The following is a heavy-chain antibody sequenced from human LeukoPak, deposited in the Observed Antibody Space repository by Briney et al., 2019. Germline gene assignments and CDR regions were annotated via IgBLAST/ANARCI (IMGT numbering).Heavy chain of an antibody. D-gene: IGHD6-13*01. V-gene: IGHV3-30*18. Sequence: GGSLRLSCAASGFTFSSYGMHWVRQAPGKGLEWVAVISYDGSNKYYADSVKGRFTISRDNSKNTLYLQMNSLRAEDTAVYYCAKDLVSAAGLFYYGMDVWGQGTTVTVSS. J-gene: IGHJ6*02. CDR1: GFTFSSYG. CDR3: AKDLVSAAGLFYYGMDV. CDR2: ISYDGSNK.